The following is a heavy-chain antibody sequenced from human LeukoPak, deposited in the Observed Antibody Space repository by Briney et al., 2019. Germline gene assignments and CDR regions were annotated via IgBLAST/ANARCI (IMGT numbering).Heavy chain of an antibody. J-gene: IGHJ1*01. CDR1: GYTFSVYY. CDR3: ARSPRGYCSGGSCYRAEYFQH. CDR2: IIPKSGDT. D-gene: IGHD2-15*01. V-gene: IGHV1-2*02. Sequence: ASVKVSCKASGYTFSVYYIHWLRQAPGQGLEWMGWIIPKSGDTNYAQKFRDRVTMTRDTSISTAYVEINSLTSDDTAVYYCARSPRGYCSGGSCYRAEYFQHWGQGTLVTVSS.